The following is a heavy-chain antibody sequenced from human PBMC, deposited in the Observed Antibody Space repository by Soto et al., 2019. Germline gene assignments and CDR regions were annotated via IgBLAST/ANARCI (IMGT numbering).Heavy chain of an antibody. Sequence: QVPLVQSGAELKKPGASAKVSCKASGYIFTSYGISWVRQAPGQGLEWMAWISVDSGNTNYAQNFQGRVTMTTDTSASTAHMELRSLSSNDPAVSYCSRFNRSGTNYYMAVGGKGTTVIVSS. V-gene: IGHV1-18*01. CDR1: GYIFTSYG. J-gene: IGHJ6*03. CDR3: SRFNRSGTNYYMAV. CDR2: ISVDSGNT. D-gene: IGHD3-10*01.